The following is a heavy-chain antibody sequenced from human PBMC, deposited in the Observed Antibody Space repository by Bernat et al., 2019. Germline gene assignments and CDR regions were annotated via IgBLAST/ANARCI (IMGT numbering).Heavy chain of an antibody. V-gene: IGHV3-43*01. J-gene: IGHJ4*02. CDR1: GFTFDDYT. D-gene: IGHD6-13*01. CDR2: INWDGGAT. CDR3: AKDESSSSWGSHFDH. Sequence: EVQLVESGGVVVQPGGSLRLSCAASGFTFDDYTMHWVRQAPGRGLEWVSLINWDGGATHYADSVKGRFTISRDNSKNSLYLQMNRLRTEDTAFYYCAKDESSSSWGSHFDHWGQGTLVTVSS.